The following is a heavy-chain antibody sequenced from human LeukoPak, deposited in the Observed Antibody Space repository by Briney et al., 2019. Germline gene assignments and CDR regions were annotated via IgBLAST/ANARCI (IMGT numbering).Heavy chain of an antibody. V-gene: IGHV3-33*06. D-gene: IGHD4-11*01. CDR1: GFTFSHFG. CDR2: IWSDGTNK. CDR3: AKDAQRGFDYSNSLEY. Sequence: GGSLRLSCAASGFTFSHFGFHWVRQAPGKGLEWVAVIWSDGTNKYYGDSVKGRFIIYRDDSHNTVYLQMNSLRVQDTAIYYCAKDAQRGFDYSNSLEYWGEGSLVTVSS. J-gene: IGHJ1*01.